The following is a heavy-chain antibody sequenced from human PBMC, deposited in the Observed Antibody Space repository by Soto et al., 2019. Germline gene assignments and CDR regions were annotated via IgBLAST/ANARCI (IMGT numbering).Heavy chain of an antibody. CDR3: ARARILPGYYALLRYYYYGMDV. V-gene: IGHV1-69*13. CDR2: IIPIFGTA. Sequence: SVKVSCKASGVTFSSYAISWVRQAPGQGLERMGGIIPIFGTANYAQKFQGRVTITADESTSTAYMELSSLRSEDTAVYYCARARILPGYYALLRYYYYGMDVWGQGTTATVSS. J-gene: IGHJ6*02. CDR1: GVTFSSYA. D-gene: IGHD3-9*01.